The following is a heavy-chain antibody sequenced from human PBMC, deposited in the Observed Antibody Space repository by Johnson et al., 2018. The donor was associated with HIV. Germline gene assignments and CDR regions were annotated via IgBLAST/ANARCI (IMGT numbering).Heavy chain of an antibody. D-gene: IGHD6-13*01. Sequence: EVQLVESGGGLVQPGGSLRLSCAASGFTVSSNYMNWVRQAPGKGLEWVSVIYSGGSTFYADSVKGRFTISRDNSKNTLYLQMNNLRAEDTAVYYCAKGGEVWYGAFHMWGQGTMVTVSS. V-gene: IGHV3-66*01. CDR3: AKGGEVWYGAFHM. CDR1: GFTVSSNY. CDR2: IYSGGST. J-gene: IGHJ3*02.